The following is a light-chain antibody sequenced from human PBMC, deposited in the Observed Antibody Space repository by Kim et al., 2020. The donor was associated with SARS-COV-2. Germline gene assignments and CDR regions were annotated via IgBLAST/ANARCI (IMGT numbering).Light chain of an antibody. CDR3: QQYYIYWT. CDR1: QSVNTW. J-gene: IGKJ1*01. CDR2: RAS. Sequence: DIQMTQSPSTLSASVGDRVTITCRASQSVNTWLAWYQQKSGKAPKLLIYRASNLESGVPSRFSGSGSGTQFTLTINSLQPDDFATYYCQQYYIYWTFGQGTKLEI. V-gene: IGKV1-5*03.